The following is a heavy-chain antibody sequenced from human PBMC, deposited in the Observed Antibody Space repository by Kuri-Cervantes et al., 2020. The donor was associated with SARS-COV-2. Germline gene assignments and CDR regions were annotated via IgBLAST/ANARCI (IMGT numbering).Heavy chain of an antibody. CDR3: ARAFVLGYCSSTSCYTLNFDY. CDR2: MNPNSGNT. V-gene: IGHV1-8*03. Sequence: ASVKVSCKASGYTFTSYGISWVRQATGQGLEWMGWMNPNSGNTGYAQKFQGRVTITRNTSISTAYMELSSLRSEDTAVYYCARAFVLGYCSSTSCYTLNFDYWGQGTLVTVSS. D-gene: IGHD2-2*02. CDR1: GYTFTSYG. J-gene: IGHJ4*02.